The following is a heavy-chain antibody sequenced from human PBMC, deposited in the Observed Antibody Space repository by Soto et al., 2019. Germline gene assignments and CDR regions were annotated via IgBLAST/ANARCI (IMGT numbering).Heavy chain of an antibody. J-gene: IGHJ3*01. CDR1: GFTFSSYE. CDR3: ARDRGGDVGQFLFPDGFDL. V-gene: IGHV3-48*03. Sequence: EEQLVESGGGLVQPGGSLRLSCAASGFTFSSYEMNWVRQAPGMGLVWISYIGGSGGTKYSADSVKGRFTISRDNAQNSLYLQMNSLRAEDTAVYYCARDRGGDVGQFLFPDGFDLWGQGTMVTVSS. D-gene: IGHD3-10*01. CDR2: IGGSGGTK.